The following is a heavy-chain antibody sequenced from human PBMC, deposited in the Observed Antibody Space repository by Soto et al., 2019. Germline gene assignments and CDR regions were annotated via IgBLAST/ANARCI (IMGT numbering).Heavy chain of an antibody. D-gene: IGHD6-19*01. CDR1: GGSFSIYA. J-gene: IGHJ3*02. CDR2: IIPIFGTA. Sequence: SVKVSCKASGGSFSIYAISWVRQSPVQGLEWMGGIIPIFGTATYAQKFQGRVTIIADKSTSTAYMELSSLRSEDTAVYYCARAGPVAGNHAFDIWGQGTLVTVSS. CDR3: ARAGPVAGNHAFDI. V-gene: IGHV1-69*06.